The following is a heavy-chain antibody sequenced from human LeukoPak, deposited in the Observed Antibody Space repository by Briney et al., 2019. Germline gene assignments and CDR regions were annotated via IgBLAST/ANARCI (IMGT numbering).Heavy chain of an antibody. J-gene: IGHJ4*03. CDR2: IYYSGST. Sequence: PSETLSLTCTVSGVSISSGDYYWGWIRQPPGKGLEWIGYIYYSGSTYYNPSLKSRVTISVDTSKNQFSLKLSSVTAAVPAKYYCARELSEYCSSTSCYHRSFDYWGQGTLVTVSS. CDR1: GVSISSGDYY. CDR3: ARELSEYCSSTSCYHRSFDY. D-gene: IGHD2-2*01. V-gene: IGHV4-30-4*08.